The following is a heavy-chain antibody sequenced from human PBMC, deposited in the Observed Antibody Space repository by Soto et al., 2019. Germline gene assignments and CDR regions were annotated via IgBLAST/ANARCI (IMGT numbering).Heavy chain of an antibody. CDR1: GFNFNSYA. Sequence: GSLRLSCTASGFNFNSYAMIWVRQAPGKGLEWVSGISGYGDTTYYAASVKGRFTISRDNSQKMLFLQMNSLRDEDTAMYYCAKVPLVLSNAFDLWGQGTKVTVSS. CDR3: AKVPLVLSNAFDL. V-gene: IGHV3-23*01. D-gene: IGHD4-4*01. CDR2: ISGYGDTT. J-gene: IGHJ3*01.